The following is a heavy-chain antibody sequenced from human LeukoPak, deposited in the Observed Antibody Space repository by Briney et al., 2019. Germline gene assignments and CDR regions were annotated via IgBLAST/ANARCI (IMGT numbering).Heavy chain of an antibody. CDR2: ISGSGGST. D-gene: IGHD3-10*01. CDR3: AKHAGVLLWFGEFRPFDY. CDR1: GFTFSSYA. V-gene: IGHV3-23*01. J-gene: IGHJ4*02. Sequence: PGGSLRLSCAASGFTFSSYAMSWVRQAPGKGLEWVSAISGSGGSTYYADSVKGRFTISRDNSKNTLYLQMNSLRAEDTAVYYCAKHAGVLLWFGEFRPFDYWGQGTLVTVSS.